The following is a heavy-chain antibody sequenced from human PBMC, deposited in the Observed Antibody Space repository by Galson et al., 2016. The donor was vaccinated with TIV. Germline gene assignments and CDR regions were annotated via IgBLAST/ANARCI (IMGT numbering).Heavy chain of an antibody. V-gene: IGHV2-70*11. D-gene: IGHD3-22*01. J-gene: IGHJ4*02. CDR3: ARISGYYDSSGHYIPWNFDY. CDR1: GFSLNTDGLC. Sequence: PALVKPTQTLTLTCTFSGFSLNTDGLCVNWIRQPPGKALEWLARIDWDDDKSYSSSLKTRLTISKDTSKNQVVLTMTNMDPVDTATYYCARISGYYDSSGHYIPWNFDYWGQGTQVTVSP. CDR2: IDWDDDK.